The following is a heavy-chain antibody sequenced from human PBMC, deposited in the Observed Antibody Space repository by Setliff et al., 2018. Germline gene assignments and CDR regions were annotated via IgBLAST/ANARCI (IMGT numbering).Heavy chain of an antibody. D-gene: IGHD1-1*01. CDR1: GGSISSSNW. J-gene: IGHJ4*02. CDR3: ARTGTYRYFDY. Sequence: PSETLSLTCAVSGGSISSSNWWSWVRQPPGKGPEWIGEIYHTGSTNYNPSLKSRLTISVDKSKNQFSLRLSSVTAADTAVYYCARTGTYRYFDYWGQGALVTVSS. V-gene: IGHV4-4*02. CDR2: IYHTGST.